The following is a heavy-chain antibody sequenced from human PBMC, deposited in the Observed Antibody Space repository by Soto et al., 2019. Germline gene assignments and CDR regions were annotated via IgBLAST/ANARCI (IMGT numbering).Heavy chain of an antibody. Sequence: SETLSLTCTVSGGSISSSYWSWIRQPPGKGLEWIGYIYYSGSTNYNPSLKSRLTMSVETSTNQFSQKLSSVTAADTAVYYCASDAPYYYDSSGYSVAAFDNWGHGTMVTVSS. CDR2: IYYSGST. V-gene: IGHV4-59*08. CDR1: GGSISSSY. CDR3: ASDAPYYYDSSGYSVAAFDN. D-gene: IGHD3-22*01. J-gene: IGHJ3*02.